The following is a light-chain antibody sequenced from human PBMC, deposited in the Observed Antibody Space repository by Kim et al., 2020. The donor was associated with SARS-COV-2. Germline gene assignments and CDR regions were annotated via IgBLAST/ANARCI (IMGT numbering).Light chain of an antibody. Sequence: QSALTQPAYVSGSPGQSITISCTGTSSDVGSYNLVSWYQQHPGKAPKLMIYEVSKRPSGVSNRFSGSKSGNTASLTISGLQAEDEADYYCCSYAGSSTFVFGGGTQLTVL. V-gene: IGLV2-23*02. CDR1: SSDVGSYNL. CDR2: EVS. CDR3: CSYAGSSTFV. J-gene: IGLJ3*02.